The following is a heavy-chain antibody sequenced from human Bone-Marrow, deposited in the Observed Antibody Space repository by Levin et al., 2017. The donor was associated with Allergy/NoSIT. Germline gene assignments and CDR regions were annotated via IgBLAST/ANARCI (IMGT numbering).Heavy chain of an antibody. Sequence: GESLKISCKASGKSLSDLAMHWVRQAPGKGLEWMGGYDPEDGKTIYAQRFQGRVTMTEDTSLDTAYMELISLSSEDTAVYYCASVSFLGALELLRDAFDDGGQG. D-gene: IGHD3-16*01. CDR1: GKSLSDLA. CDR2: YDPEDGKT. V-gene: IGHV1-24*01. CDR3: ASVSFLGALELLRDAFDD. J-gene: IGHJ3*01.